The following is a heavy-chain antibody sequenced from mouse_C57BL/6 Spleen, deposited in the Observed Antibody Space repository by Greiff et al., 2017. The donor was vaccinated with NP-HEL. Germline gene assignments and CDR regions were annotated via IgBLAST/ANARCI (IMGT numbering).Heavy chain of an antibody. CDR1: GYAFSSSW. CDR3: ARTGDYGSHFDY. V-gene: IGHV1-82*01. D-gene: IGHD1-1*01. J-gene: IGHJ2*01. CDR2: IYPGDGDT. Sequence: VQLQQSGPELVKPGASVKISCKASGYAFSSSWMNWVKRRPGKGLEWIGRIYPGDGDTNYNGKFKGKATLTADKSSSTAYMQLSSLTSEDSAVYFCARTGDYGSHFDYWGQGTTLTVSS.